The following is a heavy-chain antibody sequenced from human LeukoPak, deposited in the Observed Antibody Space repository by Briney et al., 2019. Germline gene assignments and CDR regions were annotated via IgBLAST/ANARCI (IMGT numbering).Heavy chain of an antibody. CDR3: ARRRHYYDMDV. CDR1: GFTFSSYE. J-gene: IGHJ6*02. CDR2: ISSSGATE. V-gene: IGHV3-48*03. Sequence: GGSLRLSCAASGFTFSSYEMNWVRQVPGKGLEWVSYISSSGATEYYADSVKGRFTISRDNAKNSLYLQMNSLRAEDTAVYYCARRRHYYDMDVWGQGTTVTVSS.